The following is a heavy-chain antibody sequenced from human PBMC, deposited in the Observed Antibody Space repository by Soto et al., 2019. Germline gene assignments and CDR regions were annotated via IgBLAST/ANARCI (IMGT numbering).Heavy chain of an antibody. CDR3: ARGRGYYGSGSYLNWFDP. CDR2: FFIGGNT. J-gene: IGHJ5*02. CDR1: GGSISSSTYY. Sequence: SETLSLTCTFSGGSISSSTYYWGWMRQPPGKGLEWIASFFIGGNTYYNPSLKSRVTISVDTSKNQFSLKLSSVTAADTAVYYCARGRGYYGSGSYLNWFDPWGQGTLVTVSS. D-gene: IGHD3-10*01. V-gene: IGHV4-39*01.